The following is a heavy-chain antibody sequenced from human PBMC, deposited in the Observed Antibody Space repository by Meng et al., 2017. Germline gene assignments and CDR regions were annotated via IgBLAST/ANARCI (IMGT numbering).Heavy chain of an antibody. D-gene: IGHD3-10*01. CDR1: GGSISSSSYY. CDR2: IYYSGST. V-gene: IGHV4-39*07. J-gene: IGHJ5*02. CDR3: ARVPYYGSGSYQYNWFDP. Sequence: QLQLQESGPGLGKPSETLSLTCTVSGGSISSSSYYWGWIRQPPGKGLEWIGSIYYSGSTYYNPSLKSRVTISVDTSKNQFSLKLSSVTAADTAVYYCARVPYYGSGSYQYNWFDPWGQGTLVTVSS.